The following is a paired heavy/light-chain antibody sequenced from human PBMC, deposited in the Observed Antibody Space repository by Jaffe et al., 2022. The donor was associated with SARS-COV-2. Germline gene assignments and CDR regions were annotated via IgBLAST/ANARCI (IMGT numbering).Light chain of an antibody. CDR1: QSISSW. J-gene: IGKJ2*01. CDR2: KAS. CDR3: QQYYSYSHT. Sequence: DIQMTQSPSTLSASVGDRVTITCRASQSISSWLAWYQQKPGKAPKLLIYKASSLESGVPSRFSGSESGTQFTLTISSLQPDDFATYYCQQYYSYSHTFGQGTKLEIK. V-gene: IGKV1-5*03.
Heavy chain of an antibody. CDR3: ATCQERFSSWYFFDY. D-gene: IGHD6-13*01. CDR2: ISGSGGST. Sequence: EVQLLESGGGLVQPGGSLRLSCAASGFPFSSYAMSWVRQAPGKGLEWVSAISGSGGSTYYADSVKGRFTISRDYSKNTLYLQMNSLRAEDTAIYYCATCQERFSSWYFFDYWGQGTLVTVSS. CDR1: GFPFSSYA. J-gene: IGHJ4*02. V-gene: IGHV3-23*01.